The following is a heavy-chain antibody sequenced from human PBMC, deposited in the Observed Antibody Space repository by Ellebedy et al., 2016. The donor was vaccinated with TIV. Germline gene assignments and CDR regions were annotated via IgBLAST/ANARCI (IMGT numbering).Heavy chain of an antibody. D-gene: IGHD2-21*01. CDR2: TGAVGSNQ. CDR3: ARGAYFTVTDTSLIDY. V-gene: IGHV3-33*08. Sequence: GGSLRLSXAGAKFIFRNYGIHWVRQAPGKGLEWVAVTGAVGSNQYYTDSVRGRFTLSRDNSKNTLYLQMDRLRVEDTAVYYCARGAYFTVTDTSLIDYWGLGTLVTVSS. CDR1: KFIFRNYG. J-gene: IGHJ4*02.